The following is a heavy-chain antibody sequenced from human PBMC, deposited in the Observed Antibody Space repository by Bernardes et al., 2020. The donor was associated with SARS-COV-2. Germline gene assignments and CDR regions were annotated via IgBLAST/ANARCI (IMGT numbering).Heavy chain of an antibody. CDR1: GFTFSNYG. Sequence: GGSLRLSCAASGFTFSNYGMHWVRQAPGKGLAWVAVIWYDGSKMSYADSVKGRFTISRDNSKNTLYLQMNSLRAEDTAVYYCARRTYNYWSGPSYYYYGMDVWGKGTTVNVSS. V-gene: IGHV3-33*01. CDR3: ARRTYNYWSGPSYYYYGMDV. CDR2: IWYDGSKM. J-gene: IGHJ6*04. D-gene: IGHD3-3*01.